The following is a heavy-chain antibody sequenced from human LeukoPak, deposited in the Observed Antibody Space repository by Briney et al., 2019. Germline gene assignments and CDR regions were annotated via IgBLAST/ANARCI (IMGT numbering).Heavy chain of an antibody. D-gene: IGHD3-10*01. V-gene: IGHV3-21*01. CDR2: ISSSSSYI. CDR1: GFTFSSYS. Sequence: PGGSLRLSCAASGFTFSSYSMNWVRQAPGKGLEWVSSISSSSSYIYYADSVKGRFTISRDNAKNSLYLQMNSLRAEDTAVYYCARDPTLLWFGDPTVDWFDPWGQGTLVTVSS. J-gene: IGHJ5*02. CDR3: ARDPTLLWFGDPTVDWFDP.